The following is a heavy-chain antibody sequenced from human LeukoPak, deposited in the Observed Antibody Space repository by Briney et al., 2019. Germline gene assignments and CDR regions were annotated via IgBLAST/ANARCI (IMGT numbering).Heavy chain of an antibody. V-gene: IGHV3-23*01. Sequence: GGSLRLSCAASGFTFSTDVMTWVRQAPGKGLEWVSAISGSGGSTYYADSVKGRFTISRDNSKNTLYLQMNSLRAEDTAVYYCAKDPGEAVARPPPDYWGQGTLVTVSS. CDR1: GFTFSTDV. CDR3: AKDPGEAVARPPPDY. D-gene: IGHD6-19*01. CDR2: ISGSGGST. J-gene: IGHJ4*02.